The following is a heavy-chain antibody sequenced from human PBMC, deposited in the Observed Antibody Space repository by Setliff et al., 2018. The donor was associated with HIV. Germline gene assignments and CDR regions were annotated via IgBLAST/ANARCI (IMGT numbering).Heavy chain of an antibody. Sequence: VASVKVSCKASGYTFTTYYIHWVRRAPGQGLEWLAVINPGGGNTNYAQKFQGRVTVTRDTSTSTVYMDLSSLKSDDTAVYFCARGLRGVVKGRYYYMDVWGKGTTVTVSS. CDR1: GYTFTTYY. D-gene: IGHD3-10*01. V-gene: IGHV1-46*01. CDR2: INPGGGNT. J-gene: IGHJ6*03. CDR3: ARGLRGVVKGRYYYMDV.